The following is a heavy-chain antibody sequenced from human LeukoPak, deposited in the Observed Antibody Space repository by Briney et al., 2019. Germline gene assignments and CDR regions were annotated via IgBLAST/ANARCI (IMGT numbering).Heavy chain of an antibody. Sequence: PGGSLRLSCAASGFTFSTYWMHWVRQAPGKGLVWVSRISSDGSIAINAASVEGRFTVSRDNAKNTLYLQMNSLRVEDTAVYYCARADYGGNSDFHYWGQGTLVTVSS. CDR3: ARADYGGNSDFHY. CDR1: GFTFSTYW. J-gene: IGHJ4*02. CDR2: ISSDGSIA. D-gene: IGHD4-23*01. V-gene: IGHV3-74*01.